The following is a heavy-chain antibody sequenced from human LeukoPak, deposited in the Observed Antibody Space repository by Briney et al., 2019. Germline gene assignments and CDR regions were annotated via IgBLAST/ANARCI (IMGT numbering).Heavy chain of an antibody. D-gene: IGHD3-22*01. J-gene: IGHJ4*02. V-gene: IGHV1-46*01. CDR1: GYTFTSYY. CDR3: ARDPGYYDSSGYYVPYDFDY. Sequence: APVKVSCKASGYTFTSYYMHWVRQAPGQGLEWMGIINPSGGSTSYAQKFQGRVTMTRDTSTSTVYMELSSLRSEDTAVYYCARDPGYYDSSGYYVPYDFDYWGQGTLVTVSS. CDR2: INPSGGST.